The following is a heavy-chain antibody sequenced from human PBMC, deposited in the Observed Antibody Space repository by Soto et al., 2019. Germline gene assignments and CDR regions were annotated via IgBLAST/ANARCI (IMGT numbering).Heavy chain of an antibody. D-gene: IGHD6-13*01. Sequence: SVTLYCASFVYSYAIKLIGWLRHAPHKGLEWMGITNPSGGSTSYAQKFQGRVTMTRDTSTSTVYMELSSLRSEDTAVYYFFREGQHSRGFAAGVDLRGQRTFVT. CDR3: FREGQHSRGFAAGVDL. J-gene: IGHJ4*02. CDR2: TNPSGGST. V-gene: IGHV1-46*03. CDR1: VYSYAIKL.